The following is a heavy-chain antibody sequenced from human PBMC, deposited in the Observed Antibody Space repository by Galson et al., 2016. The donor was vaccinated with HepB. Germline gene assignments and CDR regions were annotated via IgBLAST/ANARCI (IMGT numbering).Heavy chain of an antibody. V-gene: IGHV3-30*03. Sequence: SLRLSCAASGFTFSDSGMHWVRQAPGKGLEWVAVTSYDGSKKYYADSVKGRFTISRDNSKNTLYLQMNSLRAEDTAVYYCVSTTSTVSDGALDIWGQGTMVTVSS. CDR1: GFTFSDSG. CDR2: TSYDGSKK. D-gene: IGHD1-1*01. CDR3: VSTTSTVSDGALDI. J-gene: IGHJ3*02.